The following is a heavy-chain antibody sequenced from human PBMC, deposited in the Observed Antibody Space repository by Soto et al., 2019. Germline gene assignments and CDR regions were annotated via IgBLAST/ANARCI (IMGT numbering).Heavy chain of an antibody. CDR1: GGTFSSYT. Sequence: QVQLVQSGAEVKKPGSSVKVSCKASGGTFSSYTISWVRQAPGQGLEWMGRIIPILGIANYAQNFQGRVTITADKSTSTAYMELSSLRSDDTAVYYCARSLVRGVMAYYYGMDVWGQGTTVTVSS. CDR2: IIPILGIA. CDR3: ARSLVRGVMAYYYGMDV. J-gene: IGHJ6*02. V-gene: IGHV1-69*02. D-gene: IGHD3-10*01.